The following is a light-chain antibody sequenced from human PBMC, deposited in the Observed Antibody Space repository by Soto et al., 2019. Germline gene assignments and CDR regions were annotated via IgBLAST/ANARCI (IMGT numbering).Light chain of an antibody. V-gene: IGKV2-30*01. CDR2: KVS. J-gene: IGKJ2*01. Sequence: DVVMTQSPLSLAVTLGQPASISCRSSQSLLYSDGNTHLNWFHQRPGQSPRRLIYKVSNRDSGVPDRCSGSGSGTDFTLKISRVEAADVGVYYCMQGTHWPPYTFGQGTKLEIK. CDR1: QSLLYSDGNTH. CDR3: MQGTHWPPYT.